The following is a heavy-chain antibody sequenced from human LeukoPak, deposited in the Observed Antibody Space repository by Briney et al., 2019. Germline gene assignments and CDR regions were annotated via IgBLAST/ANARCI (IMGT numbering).Heavy chain of an antibody. Sequence: PSETLSLTCAVSGGSISRSGYSWSWIRQPPGKGLEWIGYIYYTGSTYYNPSLKSRLTISLDTSKNQFSLKLSSVTAADTAMYYCARVSRGNSVGGDYWGQGTLVTVSS. J-gene: IGHJ4*02. D-gene: IGHD4-23*01. V-gene: IGHV4-30-4*07. CDR2: IYYTGST. CDR1: GGSISRSGYS. CDR3: ARVSRGNSVGGDY.